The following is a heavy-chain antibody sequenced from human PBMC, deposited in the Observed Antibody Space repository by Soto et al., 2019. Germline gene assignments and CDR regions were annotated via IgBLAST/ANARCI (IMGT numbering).Heavy chain of an antibody. CDR2: ISPYNGDT. CDR1: GYTFISHG. Sequence: QVQLVQSGAEVKKPGASVKVTCHASGYTFISHGISWVRQAPGQGLGWVGWISPYNGDTKSAASVQGRLTMTTDTSTNTAAMELRSLRSDDTAVYSCVRDIATVTKEDLLSNWVHPWGQGTRVTVSS. J-gene: IGHJ5*02. CDR3: VRDIATVTKEDLLSNWVHP. V-gene: IGHV1-18*04. D-gene: IGHD4-17*01.